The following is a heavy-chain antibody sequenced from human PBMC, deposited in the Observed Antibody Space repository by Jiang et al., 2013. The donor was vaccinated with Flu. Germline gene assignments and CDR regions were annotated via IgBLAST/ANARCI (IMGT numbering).Heavy chain of an antibody. CDR2: K. V-gene: IGHV3-30*02. J-gene: IGHJ3*02. CDR3: ANIGGQWLVLGAFDI. D-gene: IGHD6-19*01. Sequence: KYYADSVKGRFTISRDNSKNTLYLQMNSLRAEDTAVYYCANIGGQWLVLGAFDIWGQGTMVTVSS.